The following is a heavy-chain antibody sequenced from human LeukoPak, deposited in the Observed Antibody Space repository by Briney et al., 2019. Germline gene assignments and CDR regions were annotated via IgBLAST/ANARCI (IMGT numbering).Heavy chain of an antibody. D-gene: IGHD3-3*01. CDR3: AKGYDFRVVGYYYYMDV. CDR1: GFTFSSYA. V-gene: IGHV3-23*01. Sequence: GGSLRLSCAASGFTFSSYAMSWVRQAPGKGLEWVSAISGSGGSTYYADSVKGRFTISRDNSKNTLYLQMNSLRAEDTAVYYCAKGYDFRVVGYYYYMDVWGKGTTVTVSS. J-gene: IGHJ6*03. CDR2: ISGSGGST.